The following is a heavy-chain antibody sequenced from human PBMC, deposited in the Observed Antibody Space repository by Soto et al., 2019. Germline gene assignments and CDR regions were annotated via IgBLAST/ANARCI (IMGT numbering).Heavy chain of an antibody. CDR2: IYWGDDK. CDR3: AHYVSSSPAGWFDP. CDR1: GLSLSTSGEA. J-gene: IGHJ5*02. V-gene: IGHV2-5*02. D-gene: IGHD3-10*02. Sequence: QITLKESGPTLVKPTQTLTLTCTFSGLSLSTSGEAVGCIRQPPGKALEWLGLIYWGDDKRYNPTLKTRLTITEDSSKNQMVLALTNMDPVDTASYYCAHYVSSSPAGWFDPWGQGILVTVSS.